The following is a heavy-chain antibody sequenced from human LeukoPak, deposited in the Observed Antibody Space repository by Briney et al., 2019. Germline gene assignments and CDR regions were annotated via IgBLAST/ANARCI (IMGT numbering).Heavy chain of an antibody. J-gene: IGHJ5*02. CDR3: ARERPTRKWFDP. CDR1: GGSISSSSYY. V-gene: IGHV4-39*07. CDR2: IYYSGST. D-gene: IGHD6-25*01. Sequence: SETLSLTCTVSGGSISSSSYYWGWIRQPPGKGLEWIGSIYYSGSTYYNPSLKSRVTISVDTSKNQFSLKLSSVTAADTAVYYCARERPTRKWFDPWGQGTLVTVSS.